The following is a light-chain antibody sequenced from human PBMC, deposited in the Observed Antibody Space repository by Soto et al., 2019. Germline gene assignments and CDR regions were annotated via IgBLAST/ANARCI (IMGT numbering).Light chain of an antibody. CDR1: QTISHW. CDR2: DAS. V-gene: IGKV1-5*01. CDR3: QQYNTYWT. Sequence: DIHLTQSPSTLSASVGDRVTITCRASQTISHWLAWYQQKPGKAPKLLIFDASSLENGVPSRFSGSGSGTEFTLTITGLRPDDFATYYCQQYNTYWTFGQGTKVDIK. J-gene: IGKJ1*01.